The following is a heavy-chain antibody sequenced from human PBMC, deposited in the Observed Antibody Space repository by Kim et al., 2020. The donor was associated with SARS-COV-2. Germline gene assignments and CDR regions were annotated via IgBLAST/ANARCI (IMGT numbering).Heavy chain of an antibody. V-gene: IGHV1-18*01. Sequence: ASVKVSCKASGYTFTSYGISWVRQAPGQGLEWMGWIRAYNGNTNYAQKLQGRVTMTTDTSTSTAYMELRSLRSDDTAVYYCARAGKGDGYNYEVIGAFDICVTGTMVTVAS. J-gene: IGHJ3*02. CDR3: ARAGKGDGYNYEVIGAFDI. D-gene: IGHD5-12*01. CDR2: IRAYNGNT. CDR1: GYTFTSYG.